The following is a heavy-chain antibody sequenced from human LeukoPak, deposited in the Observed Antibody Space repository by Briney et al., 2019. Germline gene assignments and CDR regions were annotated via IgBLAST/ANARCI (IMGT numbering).Heavy chain of an antibody. D-gene: IGHD2-15*01. Sequence: ASVKVSCKASGGTFISYAISWVRQAPGQGLEWMGGIIPIFGTANYAQKFQGRVTITADESTSTAYMELSSLRSEDTAVYYCARQDCSGGDCYFFDWGQGTLVTVSS. J-gene: IGHJ4*02. CDR1: GGTFISYA. V-gene: IGHV1-69*13. CDR3: ARQDCSGGDCYFFD. CDR2: IIPIFGTA.